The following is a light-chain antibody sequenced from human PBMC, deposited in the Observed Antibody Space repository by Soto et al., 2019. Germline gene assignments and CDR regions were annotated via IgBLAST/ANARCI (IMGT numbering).Light chain of an antibody. CDR3: HQYNRYST. CDR2: KAS. Sequence: DIKMTQSPATLSLSVGDGVTITCRASQSISSWLAWYQQRPGTAPKLLIHKASNFESGVPSRFSGSGSGPEFPLTISSLQPDDSATYYWHQYNRYSTFGQGTIVAIK. V-gene: IGKV1-5*03. CDR1: QSISSW. J-gene: IGKJ1*01.